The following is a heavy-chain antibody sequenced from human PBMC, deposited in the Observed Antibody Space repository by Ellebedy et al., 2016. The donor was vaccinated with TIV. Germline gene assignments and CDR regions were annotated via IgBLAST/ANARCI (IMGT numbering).Heavy chain of an antibody. J-gene: IGHJ4*02. CDR3: ARIGLHDDQGDF. CDR2: ISIYGHI. V-gene: IGHV3-21*01. CDR1: GFTFRSYS. Sequence: PGGSLRLSCAASGFTFRSYSMNWVRQAPGQGLEWVALISIYGHIYYADSVEGRFAISIDNAKDSLYLQMKSLRVEDTAVYYCARIGLHDDQGDFWGQGTLVTVSS. D-gene: IGHD3-3*01.